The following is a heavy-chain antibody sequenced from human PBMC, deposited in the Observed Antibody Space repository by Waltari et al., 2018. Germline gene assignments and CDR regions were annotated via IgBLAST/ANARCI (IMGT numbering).Heavy chain of an antibody. J-gene: IGHJ5*02. CDR2: IYIIGST. CDR3: ARNWCSSGWYWFDP. V-gene: IGHV4-4*07. CDR1: GASISRHS. Sequence: QVQLKESGPGLVKISETLSLICTVSGASISRHSWSWIRQPAGQGLEWIGRIYIIGSTNYIPSLQSRVTMSVDTSKNQFSLKLSSVTASDTAVYYCARNWCSSGWYWFDPWGQGTVVTVSS. D-gene: IGHD6-19*01.